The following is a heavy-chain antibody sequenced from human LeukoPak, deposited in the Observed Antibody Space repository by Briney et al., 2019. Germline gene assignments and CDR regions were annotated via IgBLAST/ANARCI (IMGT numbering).Heavy chain of an antibody. CDR3: ARDYHDSSGYPFDY. CDR1: GFTFSGYW. CDR2: IKQDGSEK. D-gene: IGHD3-22*01. V-gene: IGHV3-7*01. J-gene: IGHJ4*02. Sequence: GGSLRLSCAASGFTFSGYWMSWVRQAPGKGLEWVANIKQDGSEKYYVDSVKGRFTISRDNAKKSLYLQMNSLRAEDTAVYYCARDYHDSSGYPFDYWGQGTLVTVSS.